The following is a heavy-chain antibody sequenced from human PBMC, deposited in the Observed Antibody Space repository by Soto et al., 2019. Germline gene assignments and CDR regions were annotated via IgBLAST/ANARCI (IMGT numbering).Heavy chain of an antibody. CDR3: AKEGTTSPYNWFDP. V-gene: IGHV1-18*04. D-gene: IGHD2-2*01. CDR2: ISAYNGNT. J-gene: IGHJ5*02. CDR1: GYTFSSYG. Sequence: ASVKVSCKASGYTFSSYGVSWVRQAPGQGLEWMGWISAYNGNTNYAQKLQGRVTMTTDTSTSTAYMELRSLRSDDTAVYYCAKEGTTSPYNWFDPWGQGTLVTVSS.